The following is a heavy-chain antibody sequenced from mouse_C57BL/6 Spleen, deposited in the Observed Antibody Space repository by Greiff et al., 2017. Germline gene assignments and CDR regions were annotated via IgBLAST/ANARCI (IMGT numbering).Heavy chain of an antibody. CDR2: ISSGGDYI. Sequence: EVKLVESGEGLVKPGGSLKLSCAASGFTFSSYAMSWVRQTPEKRLAWVAYISSGGDYIYYADTVKGRFTISGDNARNTLYLQMSSLKSENTAMYYCTRDWDGNYGDAMDYWGQGTSVTVSS. D-gene: IGHD2-1*01. J-gene: IGHJ4*01. CDR3: TRDWDGNYGDAMDY. CDR1: GFTFSSYA. V-gene: IGHV5-9-1*02.